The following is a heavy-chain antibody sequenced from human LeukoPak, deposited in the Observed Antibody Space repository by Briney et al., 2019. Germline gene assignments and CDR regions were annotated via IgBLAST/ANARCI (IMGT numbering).Heavy chain of an antibody. J-gene: IGHJ5*02. Sequence: ASVKVSCKASGYTFTSYYMHWVRQAPGQGPEWMGIINPSGGSTSYAQKFQGRVTMTRDMSTSTVYMELSSLRSEDTAVYYCARDHGYCSSTSCYHWFDPWGQGTLVTVSS. D-gene: IGHD2-2*03. CDR1: GYTFTSYY. V-gene: IGHV1-46*01. CDR2: INPSGGST. CDR3: ARDHGYCSSTSCYHWFDP.